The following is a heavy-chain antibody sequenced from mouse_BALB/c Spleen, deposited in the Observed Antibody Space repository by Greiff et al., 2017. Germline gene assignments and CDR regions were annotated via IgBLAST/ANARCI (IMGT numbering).Heavy chain of an antibody. V-gene: IGHV1S81*02. J-gene: IGHJ3*01. Sequence: QVQLKQPGAELVKPGASVKLSCKASGYTFTSYWMHWVKQRPGQGLEWIGEINPSNGRTNYNEKFKSKATLTVDKSSSTAYMQLSSLTSEDSAVYYCARGVSWFAYWGQGTLVTVSA. CDR2: INPSNGRT. CDR3: ARGVSWFAY. CDR1: GYTFTSYW.